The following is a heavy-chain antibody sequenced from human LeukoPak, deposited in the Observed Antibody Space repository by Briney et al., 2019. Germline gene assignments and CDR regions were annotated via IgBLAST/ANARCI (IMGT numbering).Heavy chain of an antibody. V-gene: IGHV1-2*02. J-gene: IGHJ4*02. CDR3: ARDRDGYNGYTD. D-gene: IGHD5-24*01. CDR2: INPNSGGT. Sequence: GPVKVSCKASGYTFTGYYMHWVRQAPGQGLEWMGWINPNSGGTNYAQKLQGRVTMTTDTSTSTAYMELRSLRSDDTAVYYCARDRDGYNGYTDWGQGTLVTVSS. CDR1: GYTFTGYY.